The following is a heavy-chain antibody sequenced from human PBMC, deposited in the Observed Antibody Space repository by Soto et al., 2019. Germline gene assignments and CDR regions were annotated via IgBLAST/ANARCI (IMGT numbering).Heavy chain of an antibody. CDR2: IIPIFGTA. CDR3: ARGYMVRGVYYYGMDV. CDR1: GGTFSSYA. Sequence: SVKVSCKASGGTFSSYAISWVRQAPGQGLEWMGGIIPIFGTANYAQKFQGRVTITADESTSTAYMELSSLRSEDTAVYYCARGYMVRGVYYYGMDVWGQGTTVTVSS. D-gene: IGHD3-10*01. V-gene: IGHV1-69*13. J-gene: IGHJ6*02.